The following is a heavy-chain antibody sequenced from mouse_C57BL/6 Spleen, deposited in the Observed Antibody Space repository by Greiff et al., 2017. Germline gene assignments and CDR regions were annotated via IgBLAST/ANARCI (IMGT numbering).Heavy chain of an antibody. D-gene: IGHD4-1*01. J-gene: IGHJ2*01. CDR2: IWTGGGT. V-gene: IGHV2-9-1*01. CDR1: GFSLTSYA. Sequence: VQLQESGPGLVAPSQSLSITCTVSGFSLTSYAISWVRQPPGTGLEWLGVIWTGGGTNYNSALKSRLSISKDNSKSQVFLKMNSLQTDDTARYYCARNALGRGYYFDYWGQGTTLTVSS. CDR3: ARNALGRGYYFDY.